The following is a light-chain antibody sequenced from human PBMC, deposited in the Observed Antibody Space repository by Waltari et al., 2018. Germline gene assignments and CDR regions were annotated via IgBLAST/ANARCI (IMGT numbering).Light chain of an antibody. V-gene: IGKV3-15*01. CDR1: QGVSSN. CDR3: QQYNDWPPYT. J-gene: IGKJ2*01. CDR2: GAS. Sequence: EIVMTQSPATLPVSPGERATLSCRASQGVSSNVAWYQQKPGQSPRLLIYGASTRATGIPGRFSGSRSGTEFTLTISSLQSEDFGVYYCQQYNDWPPYTFGQGTHLEIK.